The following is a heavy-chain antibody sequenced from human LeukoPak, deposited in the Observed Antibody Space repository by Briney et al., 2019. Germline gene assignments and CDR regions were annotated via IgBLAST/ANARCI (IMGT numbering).Heavy chain of an antibody. CDR1: GFTLSNYE. J-gene: IGHJ5*02. Sequence: PGESLKISCATFGFTLSNYEMNWVRLTPGKGLEWISYITKGGATVLYAESVKGRFTISRDNANNSLYLQMNSLRAEDTAFYFCARLSVAVTRRFDLWGQGTLVTVSS. CDR2: ITKGGATV. V-gene: IGHV3-48*03. CDR3: ARLSVAVTRRFDL. D-gene: IGHD6-19*01.